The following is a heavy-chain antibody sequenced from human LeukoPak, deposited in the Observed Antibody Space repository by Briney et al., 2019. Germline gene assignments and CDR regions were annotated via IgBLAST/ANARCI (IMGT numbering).Heavy chain of an antibody. J-gene: IGHJ4*02. CDR3: ARVDGDYGFDY. CDR2: IYHSGST. CDR1: GGSISSGGYY. D-gene: IGHD4-17*01. Sequence: SETLPLTCTVSGGSISSGGYYWSWIRQPPGKGLEWIGYIYHSGSTYYNPSLKSRVTISVDRSKNQFSLKLSSVTAADTTVYYCARVDGDYGFDYWGQETLVTVSS. V-gene: IGHV4-30-2*01.